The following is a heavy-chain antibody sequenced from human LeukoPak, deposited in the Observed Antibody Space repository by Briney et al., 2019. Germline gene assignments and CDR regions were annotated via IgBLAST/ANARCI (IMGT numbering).Heavy chain of an antibody. CDR3: RPSHDIGGTA. J-gene: IGHJ4*02. V-gene: IGHV3-7*01. Sequence: GGSLRLSCVASGFSFSSYWMAWVRQAPGKGLEWVANIKYDGSHKYYVDSVKGRFTISRDNAKNSVYLQMNSLRVDDTAVYFRRPSHDIGGTAGARETRVTVSS. CDR2: IKYDGSHK. D-gene: IGHD5-12*01. CDR1: GFSFSSYW.